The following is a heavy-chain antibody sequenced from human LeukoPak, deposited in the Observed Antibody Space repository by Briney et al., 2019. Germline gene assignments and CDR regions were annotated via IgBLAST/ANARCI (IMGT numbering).Heavy chain of an antibody. V-gene: IGHV3-23*01. D-gene: IGHD3-9*01. J-gene: IGHJ3*02. CDR3: AKGVWATILTNDAFDI. CDR2: ISGSGGST. CDR1: GFTFSSYA. Sequence: GGSLRLSCAASGFTFSSYAMSWVRQAPGKGLEWVSAISGSGGSTYYADSVKGRFTISRDNSKYTLYLQMNSLRAEDTAVYFCAKGVWATILTNDAFDIWGQGTMVSVSS.